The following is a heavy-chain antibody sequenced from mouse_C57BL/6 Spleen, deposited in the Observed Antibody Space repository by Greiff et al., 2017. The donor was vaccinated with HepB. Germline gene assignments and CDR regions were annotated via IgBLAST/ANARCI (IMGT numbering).Heavy chain of an antibody. CDR1: GYAFSSSW. J-gene: IGHJ4*01. CDR2: IYPGDGDT. CDR3: AREREPAMDY. Sequence: QVQLQQSGPELVKPGASVKISCKASGYAFSSSWMNWVKQRPGKGLEWIGRIYPGDGDTNYNGKFKGKATLTADKSSSTAYMQLSSLTSEDSAVYFYAREREPAMDYWGQGTSVTVSS. V-gene: IGHV1-82*01.